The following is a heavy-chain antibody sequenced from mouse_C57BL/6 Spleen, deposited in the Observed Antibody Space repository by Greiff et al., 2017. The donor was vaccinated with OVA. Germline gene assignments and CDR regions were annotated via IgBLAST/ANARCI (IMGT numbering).Heavy chain of an antibody. D-gene: IGHD2-4*01. CDR1: GYTFTSYW. V-gene: IGHV1-72*01. Sequence: QVQLQQSGAELVKPGASVKLSCKASGYTFTSYWMHWVKQRPGRGLEWIGRIDPNSGGTKYNEKFKSKATLTVDKPSSTAYMQLSSLTSEDSAVYYCARDEGLRRGDAMDYWGQGTSVTVSS. CDR3: ARDEGLRRGDAMDY. J-gene: IGHJ4*01. CDR2: IDPNSGGT.